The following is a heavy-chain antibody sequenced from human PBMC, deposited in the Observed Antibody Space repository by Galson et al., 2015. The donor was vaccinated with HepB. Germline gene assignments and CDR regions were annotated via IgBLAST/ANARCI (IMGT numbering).Heavy chain of an antibody. CDR3: ARGEENYAFRT. CDR1: EFRFRTYN. J-gene: IGHJ5*02. D-gene: IGHD1-7*01. Sequence: SLRLSCAASEFRFRTYNMNWVRQAPGKGLEWISYISGDSVTIRYADSVKGRFAASRDNAKRSLYLQMNSLTDEDTAVYFCARGEENYAFRTWGQGTLVTVSS. V-gene: IGHV3-48*02. CDR2: ISGDSVTI.